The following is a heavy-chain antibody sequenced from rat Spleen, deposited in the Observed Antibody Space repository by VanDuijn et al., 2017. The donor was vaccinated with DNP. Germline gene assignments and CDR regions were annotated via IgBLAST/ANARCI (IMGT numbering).Heavy chain of an antibody. V-gene: IGHV5-31*01. Sequence: EVQLVESGGGPVQPGRSLKLSCVASGFIFSNYWMTWIRQAPGKGLEWVASISNTGDNTYYSDSVKGRFSLSRDNAKSTLYLQMESLRSEDTATYYCAKDKATHWFAYWGQGTLVTVSS. J-gene: IGHJ3*01. CDR2: ISNTGDNT. CDR1: GFIFSNYW. CDR3: AKDKATHWFAY.